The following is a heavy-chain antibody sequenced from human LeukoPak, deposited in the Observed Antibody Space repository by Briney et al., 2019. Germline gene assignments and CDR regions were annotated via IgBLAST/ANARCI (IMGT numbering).Heavy chain of an antibody. V-gene: IGHV3-30*02. CDR3: AKDADYYYGSGNSMDV. CDR1: GFIFSSYG. D-gene: IGHD3-10*01. Sequence: GGSLRLSCVASGFIFSSYGMHWVRQAPGKGLDWVAFIRYDGSNKYYADSVKGRFTISRDNSKNTLYLQMNSLRAEDTAVYYCAKDADYYYGSGNSMDVWGKGTTVTISS. CDR2: IRYDGSNK. J-gene: IGHJ6*03.